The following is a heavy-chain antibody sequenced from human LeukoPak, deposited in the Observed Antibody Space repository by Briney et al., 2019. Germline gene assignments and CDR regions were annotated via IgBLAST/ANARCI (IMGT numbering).Heavy chain of an antibody. CDR1: GGSISSGGYY. CDR2: IYHSGST. V-gene: IGHV4-30-2*01. J-gene: IGHJ4*02. Sequence: NPSETLSLTCTVSGGSISSGGYYWSWIRQPPGKGLEWIGYIYHSGSTYYNPSLKSRVTISVDTSKNQFSLKLSSVTAADTAVYYCARVGYYYDSSGLDYWGQGTLVTVSS. D-gene: IGHD3-22*01. CDR3: ARVGYYYDSSGLDY.